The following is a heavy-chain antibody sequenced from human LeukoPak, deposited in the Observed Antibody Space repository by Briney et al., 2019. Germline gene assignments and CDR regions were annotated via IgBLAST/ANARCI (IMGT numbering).Heavy chain of an antibody. D-gene: IGHD3-9*01. CDR3: ARTFDFRNWYFDL. V-gene: IGHV4-59*01. Sequence: PSETLSLTCTVSGGSITNYYWSWIRQPPGKGLEWIGYIHYIGSTAYNPSLKSRVTISIDTSKNQFSLRLNSVTAADTALYYCARTFDFRNWYFDLWGRGTLVTVSS. J-gene: IGHJ2*01. CDR2: IHYIGST. CDR1: GGSITNYY.